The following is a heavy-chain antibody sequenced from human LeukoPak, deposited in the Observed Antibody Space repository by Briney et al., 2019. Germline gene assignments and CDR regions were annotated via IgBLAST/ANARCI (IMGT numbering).Heavy chain of an antibody. V-gene: IGHV3-23*01. CDR2: ISGSGGST. CDR1: GFTFSSYA. J-gene: IGHJ4*02. CDR3: AKESDRSVAGTFFTNY. D-gene: IGHD6-19*01. Sequence: GGSLRLSCAASGFTFSSYAMSWVRQAPGKGLEWVSAISGSGGSTYYADSVKGRSTISRDNSKNTLYLQMNSLRAEDTAVYYCAKESDRSVAGTFFTNYWGQGTLVTVSS.